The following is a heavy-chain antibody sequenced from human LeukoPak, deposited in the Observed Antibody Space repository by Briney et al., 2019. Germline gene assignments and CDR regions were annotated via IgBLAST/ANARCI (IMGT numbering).Heavy chain of an antibody. Sequence: SETLSLTCSVSGGSLNSFTYYWGWIRQPPGKGLEWIGSISYSGSTYYNPSLKSRVTISIDTSKIQFSLKLNSVTAADTAMYYCARQRPHFDYWGQGTLVTVSS. V-gene: IGHV4-39*01. J-gene: IGHJ4*02. CDR1: GGSLNSFTYY. CDR3: ARQRPHFDY. CDR2: ISYSGST.